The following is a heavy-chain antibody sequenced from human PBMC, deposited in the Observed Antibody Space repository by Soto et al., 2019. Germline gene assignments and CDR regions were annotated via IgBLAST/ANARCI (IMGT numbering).Heavy chain of an antibody. Sequence: GGSLRLSCAASGFTFSSYGMHWVRQAPGKGLEWVAVISYDGSNKYYADSVKGRFTISRDNSKNTLYLQMNSLRAEDTAVYYCAGNRGSTPRWGGYWGQGTLVTVSS. J-gene: IGHJ4*02. CDR2: ISYDGSNK. CDR1: GFTFSSYG. D-gene: IGHD3-16*01. CDR3: AGNRGSTPRWGGY. V-gene: IGHV3-30*03.